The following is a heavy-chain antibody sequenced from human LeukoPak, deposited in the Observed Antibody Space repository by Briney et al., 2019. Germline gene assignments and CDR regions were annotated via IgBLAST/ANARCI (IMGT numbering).Heavy chain of an antibody. CDR2: ISGSGGST. CDR1: GFTFSSYA. J-gene: IGHJ3*02. Sequence: GGSLRLSRAASGFTFSSYAMSWVRQAPGKGLEWVSAISGSGGSTYYADSVKGRFTISRDNSKNTLYLQMNSLRAEDTAVYYCAKDIVVVPAAIQWGEAFDIWGQGTMVTVSS. D-gene: IGHD2-2*02. V-gene: IGHV3-23*01. CDR3: AKDIVVVPAAIQWGEAFDI.